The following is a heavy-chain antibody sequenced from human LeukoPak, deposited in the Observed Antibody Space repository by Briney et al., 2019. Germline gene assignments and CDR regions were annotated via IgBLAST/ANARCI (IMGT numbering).Heavy chain of an antibody. CDR2: ISGSGGST. D-gene: IGHD4-17*01. Sequence: GGSLRLSCAASGFTFSSYAMSWVRQAPGKGLEWVSAISGSGGSTYYADSVKGRFTISRDNSKNTLYLQMNSLRAEDTAVYYCAKDRRVDYGDPSYYYYYGMDVWGQGTTVTVSS. CDR1: GFTFSSYA. CDR3: AKDRRVDYGDPSYYYYYGMDV. J-gene: IGHJ6*02. V-gene: IGHV3-23*01.